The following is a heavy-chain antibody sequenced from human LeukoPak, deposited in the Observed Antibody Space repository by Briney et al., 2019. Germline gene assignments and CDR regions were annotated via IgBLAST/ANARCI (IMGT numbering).Heavy chain of an antibody. V-gene: IGHV4-59*01. Sequence: SSETLSLTCNVSGDSTTDYYWSWIRQPPGKGLEWIGFHSGNTNYNPSLASRVTLSLDTSKTQLSLRLTSVTAADTAVYYCAREEGIAAAGALEYWGQGILVTVSS. CDR3: AREEGIAAAGALEY. CDR2: HSGNT. CDR1: GDSTTDYY. J-gene: IGHJ4*02. D-gene: IGHD6-13*01.